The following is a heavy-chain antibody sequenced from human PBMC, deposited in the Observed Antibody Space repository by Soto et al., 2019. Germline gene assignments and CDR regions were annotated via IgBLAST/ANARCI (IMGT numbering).Heavy chain of an antibody. CDR2: ISYDGTNK. CDR1: GFTFSSHP. D-gene: IGHD3-22*01. V-gene: IGHV3-30-3*01. J-gene: IGHJ4*02. CDR3: ARDRSYDSSGYYQD. Sequence: QVQLVESGGGVVQPGRSLRLSCAASGFTFSSHPVHWVRQAPGKGLDWVAVISYDGTNKYYADSVKRRFTISRDNSRNTLYLQMNSLRADDTAMYYCARDRSYDSSGYYQDWGQGTLVTVSS.